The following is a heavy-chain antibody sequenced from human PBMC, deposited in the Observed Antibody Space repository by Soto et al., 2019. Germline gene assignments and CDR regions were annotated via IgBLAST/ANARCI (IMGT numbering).Heavy chain of an antibody. CDR3: ARDVGYCSGGSCRRWFDP. CDR1: GGSISSGGYS. D-gene: IGHD2-15*01. J-gene: IGHJ5*02. CDR2: IYHSGST. V-gene: IGHV4-30-2*01. Sequence: TSETLSLTCAVSGGSISSGGYSWSWIRQPPGKGLEWVGYIYHSGSTYYNPSLKSRVTISVDRSKNQFSLKLSSVTAADTAVYYCARDVGYCSGGSCRRWFDPWGQGTLVTVSS.